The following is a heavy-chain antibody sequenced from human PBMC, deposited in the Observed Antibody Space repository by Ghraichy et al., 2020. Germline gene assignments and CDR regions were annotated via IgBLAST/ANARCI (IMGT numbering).Heavy chain of an antibody. CDR3: TGGYTSGGHCFFDP. J-gene: IGHJ5*02. CDR1: GFTFKNYA. V-gene: IGHV3-23*01. D-gene: IGHD2-21*02. CDR2: ISGGAENT. Sequence: GESLNISCAASGFTFKNYAMTWVHQAPGYGLKWVSSISGGAENTCYADSVKGRFTISRDNSKDTLYLQMNSLRAEDTAVYYCTGGYTSGGHCFFDPWGQGNLVTVSS.